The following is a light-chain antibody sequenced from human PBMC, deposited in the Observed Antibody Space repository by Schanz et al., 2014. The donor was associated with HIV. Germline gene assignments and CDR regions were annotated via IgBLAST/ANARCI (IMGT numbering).Light chain of an antibody. CDR3: QQYGNSPRT. Sequence: EIVMTQSPATLSLSPGERATVSCRASQSVSSNLAWYQQKRDQPPRLVIYATSTRAAGIPDRFSGTGSGTDFTLTISRLEPEDFAVYYCQQYGNSPRTFGQGTKVEI. CDR2: ATS. CDR1: QSVSSN. J-gene: IGKJ1*01. V-gene: IGKV3-20*01.